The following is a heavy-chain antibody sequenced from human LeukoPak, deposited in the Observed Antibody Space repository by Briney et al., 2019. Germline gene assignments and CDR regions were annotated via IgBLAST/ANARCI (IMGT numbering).Heavy chain of an antibody. J-gene: IGHJ4*02. Sequence: GGSLRLSCATSGFTFSTYTMNWVRQAPGKGLEWVAVIWYDGSNKYYADSVKGRFTISRDNSENTLYLQMNSLTVDDTAVYFCAKERQTGDYFTSDYWGQGTLVTVSS. CDR3: AKERQTGDYFTSDY. D-gene: IGHD4-17*01. CDR1: GFTFSTYT. V-gene: IGHV3-33*06. CDR2: IWYDGSNK.